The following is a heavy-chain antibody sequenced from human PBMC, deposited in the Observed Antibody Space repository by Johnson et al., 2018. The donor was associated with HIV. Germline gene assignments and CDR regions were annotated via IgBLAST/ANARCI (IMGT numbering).Heavy chain of an antibody. CDR2: IQQDGSKK. V-gene: IGHV3-7*05. J-gene: IGHJ3*02. Sequence: VQLVESGGGVVRPGGSLRLSCAASGFTFSNYWMTWVRQAPGKGLEWVANIQQDGSKKYYVDSVKGRFTISRDNAKNSLYLQMNSLRAEDTAVYYCARGFDAFDIWGQGTMVTVSS. CDR1: GFTFSNYW. CDR3: ARGFDAFDI.